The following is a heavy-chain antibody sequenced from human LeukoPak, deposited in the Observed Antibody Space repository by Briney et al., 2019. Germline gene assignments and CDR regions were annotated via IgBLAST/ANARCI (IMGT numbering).Heavy chain of an antibody. V-gene: IGHV3-30*03. D-gene: IGHD3-22*01. CDR3: ARLVGHYDSSGYPDPFDY. Sequence: PGGSLRLSCAASGSTFSSYGMHWVRQAPGKGLEWVAVISYDGSNKYYADSVEGRFTISRDNSKNTLYLQMNSLRAEDTAVYYCARLVGHYDSSGYPDPFDYWGQGTLVTVSS. CDR1: GSTFSSYG. J-gene: IGHJ4*02. CDR2: ISYDGSNK.